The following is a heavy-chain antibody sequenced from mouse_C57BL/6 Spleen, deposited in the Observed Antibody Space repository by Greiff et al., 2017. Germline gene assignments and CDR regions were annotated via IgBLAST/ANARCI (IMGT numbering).Heavy chain of an antibody. V-gene: IGHV7-3*01. CDR2: IRNKANGYTT. CDR3: ARVYSNYGRYFDV. D-gene: IGHD2-5*01. CDR1: GFTFTDYY. J-gene: IGHJ1*03. Sequence: DVQLVESGGGLVQPGGSLSLSCAASGFTFTDYYMSWVRQPPGKALEWLGFIRNKANGYTTEYSASVKGRFTISRDNSQSILYLQMNALRAEDSATYYCARVYSNYGRYFDVWGTGTTVTVSS.